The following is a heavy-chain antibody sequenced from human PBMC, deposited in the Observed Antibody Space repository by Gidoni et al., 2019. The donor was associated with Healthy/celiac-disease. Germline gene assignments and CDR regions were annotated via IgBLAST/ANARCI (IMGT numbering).Heavy chain of an antibody. V-gene: IGHV3-23*01. J-gene: IGHJ4*02. CDR2: ISGSGGST. CDR1: GFTFSSYA. CDR3: AKGIARWELLD. D-gene: IGHD1-26*01. Sequence: EVQLLESGGGLVQTGGSLRLSCAASGFTFSSYAISWVRQAPGKGLEWVSAISGSGGSTYYADSVKGRFTISRDNSKNTLYLQMNSLRAEDTAVYYCAKGIARWELLDWGQGTLVTVSS.